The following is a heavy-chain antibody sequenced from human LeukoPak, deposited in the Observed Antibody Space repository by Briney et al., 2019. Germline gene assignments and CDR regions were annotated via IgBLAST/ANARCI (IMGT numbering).Heavy chain of an antibody. Sequence: SETLSLTCTVSGGSISSYYWSWIRQPPGKKLEWIGYIYYSGSTNYNPSLKSRVTISIDTSKNQFSLKLSSVTAADAAVYYCAKVILPWVGVVPAANGFDPGARETRVPVSS. CDR1: GGSISSYY. V-gene: IGHV4-59*01. J-gene: IGHJ5*02. D-gene: IGHD2-2*01. CDR2: IYYSGST. CDR3: AKVILPWVGVVPAANGFDP.